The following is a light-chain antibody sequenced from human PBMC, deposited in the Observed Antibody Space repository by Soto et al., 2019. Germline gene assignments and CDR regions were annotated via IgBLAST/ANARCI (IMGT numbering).Light chain of an antibody. CDR3: QQYDNFPLT. Sequence: DIQMPHSPVSLSASVGDRVTITCRASQDIHRYLAWFQQKPGKAPKSLIYATSSLQLGVPSRFGGSGSGTEFTLTISSLQPEDFATYYCQQYDNFPLTIGHGARLEMK. CDR2: ATS. CDR1: QDIHRY. J-gene: IGKJ5*01. V-gene: IGKV1-16*01.